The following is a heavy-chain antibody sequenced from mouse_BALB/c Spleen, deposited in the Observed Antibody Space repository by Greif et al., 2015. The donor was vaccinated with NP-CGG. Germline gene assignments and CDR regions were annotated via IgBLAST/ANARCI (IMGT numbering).Heavy chain of an antibody. J-gene: IGHJ4*01. Sequence: QVQLQQSGPGLVQPSQSLSITCTVSGFSLTSYGVHWVRQSPGKGLEWLGVIWSGGSTDYNAAFISRLSISKDNSKSXVFFKMNSLQANDTAIYHCARSPYGNLYYYAMDYWGQGTSVTVSS. V-gene: IGHV2-2*02. CDR3: ARSPYGNLYYYAMDY. D-gene: IGHD2-1*01. CDR2: IWSGGST. CDR1: GFSLTSYG.